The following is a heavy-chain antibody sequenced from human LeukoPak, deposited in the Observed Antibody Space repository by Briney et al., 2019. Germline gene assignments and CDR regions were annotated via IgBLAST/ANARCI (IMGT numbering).Heavy chain of an antibody. CDR2: IYTSGST. CDR1: GGSISSYY. Sequence: SETLSLTCTGSGGSISSYYWSWIRQPAGKGLEWIGRIYTSGSTNYNPSLKSRVTMSVDTSKNQFSLKLSSVTAADTAVYYCARGITIFGVVAPGYFDYWGQGTLVTVSS. J-gene: IGHJ4*02. CDR3: ARGITIFGVVAPGYFDY. D-gene: IGHD3-3*01. V-gene: IGHV4-4*07.